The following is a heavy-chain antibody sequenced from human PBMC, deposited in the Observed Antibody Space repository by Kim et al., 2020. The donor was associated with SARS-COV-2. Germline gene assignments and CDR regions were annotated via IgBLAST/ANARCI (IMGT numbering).Heavy chain of an antibody. J-gene: IGHJ5*02. V-gene: IGHV4-39*07. Sequence: RVTISVDTSKNQFSLKLSSVTAADTAVYYCARDRISLTIFGVVIKGWFDPWGQGTLVTVSS. D-gene: IGHD3-3*01. CDR3: ARDRISLTIFGVVIKGWFDP.